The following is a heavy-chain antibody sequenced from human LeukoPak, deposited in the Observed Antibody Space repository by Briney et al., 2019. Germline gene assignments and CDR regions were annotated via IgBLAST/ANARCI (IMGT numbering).Heavy chain of an antibody. D-gene: IGHD3-16*02. V-gene: IGHV1-18*01. Sequence: ASVKVSCKASGYTFTSYGISWVRQAPGQGLEWMGWISAYNGNTNYAQKLQGRVTMTTDTSTSTAYMELRSLRSDDTAVYYCARVAGGVIVSTEHDYWGQGTLVTVSS. CDR2: ISAYNGNT. CDR1: GYTFTSYG. CDR3: ARVAGGVIVSTEHDY. J-gene: IGHJ4*02.